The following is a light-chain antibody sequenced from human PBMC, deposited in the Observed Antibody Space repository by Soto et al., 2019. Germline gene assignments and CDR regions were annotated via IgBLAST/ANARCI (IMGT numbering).Light chain of an antibody. V-gene: IGLV2-14*03. CDR1: SSDIGGYNY. Sequence: QSALTQPASVSGSPGQSITISCTGSSSDIGGYNYVSWYQQHPGKAPKLLIYDVSYRPSGISDRFSGSKSGNTASLTISGLQPEDAADYYCSSYGASSTLFGGGTKVTVL. J-gene: IGLJ2*01. CDR3: SSYGASSTL. CDR2: DVS.